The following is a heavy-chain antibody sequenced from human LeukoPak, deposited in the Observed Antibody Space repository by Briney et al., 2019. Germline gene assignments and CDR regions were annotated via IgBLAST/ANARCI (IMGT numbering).Heavy chain of an antibody. CDR2: IYSGGST. Sequence: SETLSLTCTVSGGSMTGYYWRWIRQPPGKGLEWIGNIYSGGSTKYNPSLGSRVSISVDTSKRQSSLDLSSVTAADTAVYYCARRVAATGMVDSWGQGTLVTVSS. CDR3: ARRVAATGMVDS. CDR1: GGSMTGYY. V-gene: IGHV4-4*09. J-gene: IGHJ4*02. D-gene: IGHD6-25*01.